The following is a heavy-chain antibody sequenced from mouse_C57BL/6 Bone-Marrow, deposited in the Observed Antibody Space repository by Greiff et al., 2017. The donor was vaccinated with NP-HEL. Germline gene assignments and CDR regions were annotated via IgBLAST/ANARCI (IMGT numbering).Heavy chain of an antibody. CDR3: ASVNWDDWYFDV. CDR1: GYTFTDYN. V-gene: IGHV1-22*01. Sequence: VQLQQSGPELVKPGASVKMSCKASGYTFTDYNMHWVKQSHGKSLEWIGYINPNNGGTSYNQKFKGKATLTVNKSSSTAYMELRSLTSEDSAVYYCASVNWDDWYFDVWGTGTTVTVSS. D-gene: IGHD4-1*01. J-gene: IGHJ1*03. CDR2: INPNNGGT.